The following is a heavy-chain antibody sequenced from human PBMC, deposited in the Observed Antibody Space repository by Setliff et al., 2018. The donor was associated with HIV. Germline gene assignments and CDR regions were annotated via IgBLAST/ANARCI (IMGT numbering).Heavy chain of an antibody. CDR2: INPSIVST. D-gene: IGHD3-3*01. CDR3: AIPRITLFGVVIRAFDY. CDR1: GYKFTSYY. Sequence: GASVKVSCKASGYKFTSYYIHWVRQAPGQGLEWMGIINPSIVSTTYAEKFQGRVAMTRDTSISTAYMELSSLRSEDTAVYYCAIPRITLFGVVIRAFDYWGQGTLVTVSS. J-gene: IGHJ4*02. V-gene: IGHV1-46*01.